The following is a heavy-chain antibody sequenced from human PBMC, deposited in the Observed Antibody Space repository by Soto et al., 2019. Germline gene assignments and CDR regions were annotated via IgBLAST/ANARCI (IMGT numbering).Heavy chain of an antibody. D-gene: IGHD2-15*01. CDR1: GYTFTSYG. J-gene: IGHJ5*02. Sequence: ASVKVSCQASGYTFTSYGISWVRQAPGQGLEWMGWISACNGNTNYARKLQGRVTMTTDTSTSTAYMELRSLRSDDTAVYYCARGLRRWWFDPWGQGTLVTVSS. CDR3: ARGLRRWWFDP. V-gene: IGHV1-18*04. CDR2: ISACNGNT.